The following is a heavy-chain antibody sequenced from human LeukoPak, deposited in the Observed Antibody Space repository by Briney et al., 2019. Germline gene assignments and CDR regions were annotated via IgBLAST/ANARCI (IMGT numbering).Heavy chain of an antibody. V-gene: IGHV4-59*08. Sequence: SETLSLTCTVSVGSISTYYWNWIRQPPGKGLEWIGYIYYSGSTMYNPSLTSRVSVSIDTSKNQFSLKLTSVTAADTAVYYCARRAGTTFDYWGQGILVSVSS. CDR1: VGSISTYY. CDR3: ARRAGTTFDY. J-gene: IGHJ4*02. CDR2: IYYSGST. D-gene: IGHD3-10*01.